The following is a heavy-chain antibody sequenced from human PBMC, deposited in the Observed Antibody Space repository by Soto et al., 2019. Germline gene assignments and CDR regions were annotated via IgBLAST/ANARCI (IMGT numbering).Heavy chain of an antibody. CDR3: ARHNYYDSSGPHFDY. J-gene: IGHJ4*02. CDR1: GGSISSYY. CDR2: IYYSGST. D-gene: IGHD3-22*01. V-gene: IGHV4-59*08. Sequence: SEXLSLTCTVSGGSISSYYWSWIRQPPGKGLEWIGYIYYSGSTNYNPSLKSRVTISVDTSKNQFSLKLSSVTAADTAVYYCARHNYYDSSGPHFDYWGQGTLVTVPQ.